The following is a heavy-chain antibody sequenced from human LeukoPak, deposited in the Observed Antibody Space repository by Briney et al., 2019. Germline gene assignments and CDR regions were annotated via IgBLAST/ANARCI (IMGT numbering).Heavy chain of an antibody. CDR1: GGSISSGSYY. V-gene: IGHV4-61*02. Sequence: SETLSLTCTVSGGSISSGSYYWSWIRQPAGKGLEWIGRIYTSGSTNYNPSLKSRVTISVDTSKNQFSLKLSSVTAADTAVYYCAREYYYDSSGYYTHYYYYYYMDVWGKGTTVTVSS. CDR3: AREYYYDSSGYYTHYYYYYYMDV. CDR2: IYTSGST. J-gene: IGHJ6*03. D-gene: IGHD3-22*01.